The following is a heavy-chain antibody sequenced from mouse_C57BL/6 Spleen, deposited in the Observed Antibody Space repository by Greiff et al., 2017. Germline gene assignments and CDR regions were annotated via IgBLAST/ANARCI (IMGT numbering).Heavy chain of an antibody. Sequence: EVQLQQSGTVLARPGASVKMSCKTSGYTFTSYWMHWVKQRPGQGLEWIGAIYPGNSDTSYNQKFKGKAKLTAVTSASTAYMELSSLTNEDSAVYYCTNSSGDYYAMDYWGQGTSVTVSS. CDR1: GYTFTSYW. CDR3: TNSSGDYYAMDY. D-gene: IGHD3-2*02. CDR2: IYPGNSDT. J-gene: IGHJ4*01. V-gene: IGHV1-5*01.